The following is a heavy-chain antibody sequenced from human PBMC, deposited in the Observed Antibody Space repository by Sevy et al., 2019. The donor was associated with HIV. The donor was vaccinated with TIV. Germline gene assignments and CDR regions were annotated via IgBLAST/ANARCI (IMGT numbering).Heavy chain of an antibody. V-gene: IGHV3-9*01. D-gene: IGHD3-22*01. J-gene: IGHJ6*02. CDR1: GFTFDDYA. CDR3: ARIYDSSGYYFLGYYYGMDV. CDR2: ISWNSGSI. Sequence: GGSLRLSCAASGFTFDDYAMHWVRQAPGKGLEWVSGISWNSGSIGYADSVKGRFTISRDNAKNSLYLQMNSLGGEDTALYYCARIYDSSGYYFLGYYYGMDVWGQGTTVTVSS.